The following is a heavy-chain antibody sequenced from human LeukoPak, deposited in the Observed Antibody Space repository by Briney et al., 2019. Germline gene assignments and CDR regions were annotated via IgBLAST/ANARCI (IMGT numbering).Heavy chain of an antibody. V-gene: IGHV3-7*03. CDR3: ATPLDYYDSSGYHQGGD. D-gene: IGHD3-22*01. J-gene: IGHJ4*02. CDR1: GFTFSSYA. Sequence: GGSLRLSCAASGFTFSSYAMSWVRQAPGKGLEWVANIKQDGSKKNYVDSVKGRFTISRDNAKNSLFLQMNSLRAEDTAVYYCATPLDYYDSSGYHQGGDWGQGTLVTVSS. CDR2: IKQDGSKK.